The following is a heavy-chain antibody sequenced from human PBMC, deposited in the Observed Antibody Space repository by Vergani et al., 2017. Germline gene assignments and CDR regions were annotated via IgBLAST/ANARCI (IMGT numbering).Heavy chain of an antibody. CDR1: GFTFSSYS. J-gene: IGHJ4*02. CDR2: ISSSSSYI. V-gene: IGHV3-21*01. Sequence: EVQLVESGGGLVKPGGSLRLSCAASGFTFSSYSMNWVRQAPGKGLEWVSSISSSSSYIYYADSVKGRFTISRDKAKNSLYLQINSLRAEDTAVYYCARDSWMGQQLVQKWANYWGQGTLVTVSS. D-gene: IGHD6-13*01. CDR3: ARDSWMGQQLVQKWANY.